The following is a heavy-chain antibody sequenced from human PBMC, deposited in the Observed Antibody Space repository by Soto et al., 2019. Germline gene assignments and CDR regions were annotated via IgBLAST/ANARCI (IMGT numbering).Heavy chain of an antibody. D-gene: IGHD6-13*01. CDR2: ISSSGSTI. Sequence: EVQLVESGGGLVQPGGSLRLSCAASGFTFSSYEMNWVRQAPGKGLEWVSYISSSGSTIYYADSVKGRFTISRDNAKNALYLQMNSLSDEDTAVYYCAKQQLAIVYGMDVWGQGTTVTVSS. CDR1: GFTFSSYE. V-gene: IGHV3-48*03. CDR3: AKQQLAIVYGMDV. J-gene: IGHJ6*02.